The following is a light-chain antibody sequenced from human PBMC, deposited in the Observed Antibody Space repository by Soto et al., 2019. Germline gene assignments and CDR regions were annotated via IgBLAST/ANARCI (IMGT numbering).Light chain of an antibody. CDR3: QQYGSSPQT. Sequence: ELVLTPSPATLSLSPGERATLSCRASQSISRSLAWYQQKRGQAPRLLVYGASSRATGIPDRFSGSGSGTDFTLTISRLEPEDFAVYYCQQYGSSPQTFGQGTKVDI. J-gene: IGKJ1*01. CDR1: QSISRS. CDR2: GAS. V-gene: IGKV3-20*01.